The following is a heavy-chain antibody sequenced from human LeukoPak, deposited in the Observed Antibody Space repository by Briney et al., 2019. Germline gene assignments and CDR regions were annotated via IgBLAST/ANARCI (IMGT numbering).Heavy chain of an antibody. V-gene: IGHV3-23*01. CDR3: AKVKTGDYYDSSGYCDS. CDR2: ISGSGISK. CDR1: GFTFSSYA. J-gene: IGHJ5*01. Sequence: PGGSLRLSCAASGFTFSSYAMSWVRQAPGKGLERVSAISGSGISKYYADSVKGRFTISRDNSKNTLYMQMNSLRAEDTAVYYCAKVKTGDYYDSSGYCDSWGQGTLVTVSS. D-gene: IGHD3-22*01.